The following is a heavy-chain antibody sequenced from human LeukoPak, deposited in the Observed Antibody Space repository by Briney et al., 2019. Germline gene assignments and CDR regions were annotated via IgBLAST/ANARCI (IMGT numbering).Heavy chain of an antibody. J-gene: IGHJ4*02. CDR3: ARDGKPDYYDSSGYDYFDY. CDR1: GFTFSSFA. V-gene: IGHV3-30-3*01. Sequence: GGSLRLSCAASGFTFSSFAMHWVRQAPGKGLEWVAAISYDGRNKYYADSVQGRFTFSRDNSKNMLYLQMNSLRAEDTAVYYCARDGKPDYYDSSGYDYFDYWGQGTLVAVSS. CDR2: ISYDGRNK. D-gene: IGHD3-22*01.